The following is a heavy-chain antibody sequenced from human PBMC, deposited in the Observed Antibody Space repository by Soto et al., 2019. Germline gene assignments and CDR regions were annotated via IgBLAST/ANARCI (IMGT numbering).Heavy chain of an antibody. CDR3: ARGTYSGYDRGGYYYYGMDV. Sequence: SVKVSCKASGGTFSSYAISWVRQAPGQGLEWMGGIIPIFGTANYAQEFQGRVTITADESTSTAYMELSSLRSEDTAVYYCARGTYSGYDRGGYYYYGMDVWGQGTTVTVSS. CDR1: GGTFSSYA. J-gene: IGHJ6*02. V-gene: IGHV1-69*13. D-gene: IGHD5-12*01. CDR2: IIPIFGTA.